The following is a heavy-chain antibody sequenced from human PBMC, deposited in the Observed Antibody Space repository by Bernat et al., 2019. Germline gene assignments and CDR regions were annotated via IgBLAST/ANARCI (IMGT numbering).Heavy chain of an antibody. D-gene: IGHD3-10*01. CDR3: TRDDGRVRGVIGLDY. CDR1: GFSFRSYS. J-gene: IGHJ4*02. CDR2: ISSSSSPI. Sequence: EVQLVESGGGLVQPGGSLRLSCAASGFSFRSYSMNLVRQAPGKGLEWISYISSSSSPIYYADSVKGRFTSSRDNAKNSLYLQMNSLRGEDTAVYYCTRDDGRVRGVIGLDYWGQGALVTVSS. V-gene: IGHV3-48*01.